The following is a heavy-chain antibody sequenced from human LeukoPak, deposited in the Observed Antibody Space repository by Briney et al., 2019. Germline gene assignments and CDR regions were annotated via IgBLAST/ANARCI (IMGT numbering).Heavy chain of an antibody. CDR1: GFTFSSYG. CDR2: ISYDGSNK. Sequence: GGSLRLSCAASGFTFSSYGMHWVRQAPGKGLEWVAVISYDGSNKYYADSVKGRFTISRDNSKNTLYLQVNSLRAEDTAVYYCARGAGYNYPYYFDYWGQGTLVTVSS. D-gene: IGHD5-24*01. V-gene: IGHV3-30*03. CDR3: ARGAGYNYPYYFDY. J-gene: IGHJ4*02.